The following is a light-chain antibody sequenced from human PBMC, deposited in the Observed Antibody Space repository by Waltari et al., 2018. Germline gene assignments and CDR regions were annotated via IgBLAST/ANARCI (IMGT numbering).Light chain of an antibody. CDR3: QQYNSFPYT. CDR2: EAS. Sequence: DIQMTQSPSTLSASVGDRVTISCRASQSVSSWLAWYQKKPGKAPKLLIYEASGLESGVPSSFGASGSGTEFTLTISSLHPDDFATYYCQQYNSFPYTFGQGTKLEVK. V-gene: IGKV1-5*03. CDR1: QSVSSW. J-gene: IGKJ2*01.